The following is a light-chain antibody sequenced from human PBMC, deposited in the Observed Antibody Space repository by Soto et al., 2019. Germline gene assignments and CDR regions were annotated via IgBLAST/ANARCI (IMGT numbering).Light chain of an antibody. V-gene: IGKV3-15*01. CDR2: GAS. CDR1: QSVNNN. Sequence: KILTQSPASLSVYPGERATLSCRASQSVNNNLAWYQQKPGQAPRLLIYGASTRATGIPGRFRGSGSGTEFTLTITSLQSVDFAVYFFQQYNNLPPDTLGQGTKLEI. CDR3: QQYNNLPPDT. J-gene: IGKJ2*01.